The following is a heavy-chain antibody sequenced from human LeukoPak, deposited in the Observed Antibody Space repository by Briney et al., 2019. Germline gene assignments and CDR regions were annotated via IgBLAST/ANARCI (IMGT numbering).Heavy chain of an antibody. D-gene: IGHD6-13*01. CDR1: GFTFSSYA. V-gene: IGHV3-23*01. CDR2: ISGSGGDT. CDR3: ARGSVGSSWTPFDY. J-gene: IGHJ4*02. Sequence: GGSLRLSCAASGFTFSSYAMSWVRQAPGKGLEWVSAISGSGGDTYYPGSVKGRFTISRENAKNSLYLQMNSLRAGDTAVYYCARGSVGSSWTPFDYWGQGTLVTVSS.